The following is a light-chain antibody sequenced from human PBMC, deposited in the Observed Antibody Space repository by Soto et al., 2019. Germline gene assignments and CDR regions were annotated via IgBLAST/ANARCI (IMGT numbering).Light chain of an antibody. Sequence: EIVLTQSPGTLSLSPGERATLSCRASQNIGSSYLAWYQQKPGQAPRLLIFGASSRATDIPDRFSGSGSGTVFTLTIRRREPEDFGGFYCQQYGRPRAPFGQGTRLQI. CDR1: QNIGSSY. CDR3: QQYGRPRAP. CDR2: GAS. J-gene: IGKJ5*01. V-gene: IGKV3-20*01.